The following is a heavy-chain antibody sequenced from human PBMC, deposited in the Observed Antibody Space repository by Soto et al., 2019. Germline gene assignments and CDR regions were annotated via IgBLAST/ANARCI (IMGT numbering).Heavy chain of an antibody. D-gene: IGHD6-19*01. CDR2: IYYSGST. CDR1: GGSTSSYY. Sequence: PSETLSLTCTVSGGSTSSYYWSWIRQPPGKGLEWIGYIYYSGSTNYNPSLKSRVTISVDTSKNQFSLKLSSVTAADTAVYYCARDFVAVAGVHYYYYMDVWGKGTTVTVSS. J-gene: IGHJ6*03. CDR3: ARDFVAVAGVHYYYYMDV. V-gene: IGHV4-59*01.